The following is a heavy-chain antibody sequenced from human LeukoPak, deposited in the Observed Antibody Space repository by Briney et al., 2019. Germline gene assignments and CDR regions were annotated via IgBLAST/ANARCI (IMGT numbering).Heavy chain of an antibody. D-gene: IGHD6-13*01. CDR1: GYTFINYG. Sequence: ASVKVSCKASGYTFINYGITWVRQAPGQGLGWMGWIGSYNGNTNYAQKFQGRVTMTTDTSTSTAYMELKSLRSDDTAVYHCARDGFSSSWPYYFDFWGQGSLVTASS. CDR2: IGSYNGNT. CDR3: ARDGFSSSWPYYFDF. V-gene: IGHV1-18*01. J-gene: IGHJ4*02.